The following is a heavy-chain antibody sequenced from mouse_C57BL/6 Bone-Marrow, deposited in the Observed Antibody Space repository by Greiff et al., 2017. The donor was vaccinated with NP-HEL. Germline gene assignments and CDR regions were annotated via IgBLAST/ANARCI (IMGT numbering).Heavy chain of an antibody. CDR3: ARDGGSSGWDY. Sequence: EVKLVESGGGSVQSGRSLRLSCATSGFTFSDFYMEWVRQAPGKGLEWIAASRNKANDYTTEYSASVKGRFIVSRDTSQSILYLQMNALRAEDTAIYYCARDGGSSGWDYWGQGTTLTVSS. J-gene: IGHJ2*01. CDR2: SRNKANDYTT. D-gene: IGHD3-2*02. CDR1: GFTFSDFY. V-gene: IGHV7-1*01.